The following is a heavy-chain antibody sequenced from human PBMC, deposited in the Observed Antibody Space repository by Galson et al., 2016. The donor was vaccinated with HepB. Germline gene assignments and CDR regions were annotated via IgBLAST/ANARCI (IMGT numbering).Heavy chain of an antibody. Sequence: TLSLTCTVSGDSISSGGYYWSWIRQVPGKGLEYIGYRYHSGSSYYNPSLESRVTISVDTSKNQFSLKLRSVTAADTAVYYCARDVQWLHAFDVWGQGTVVTVSS. J-gene: IGHJ3*01. CDR3: ARDVQWLHAFDV. CDR2: RYHSGSS. V-gene: IGHV4-31*03. D-gene: IGHD6-19*01. CDR1: GDSISSGGYY.